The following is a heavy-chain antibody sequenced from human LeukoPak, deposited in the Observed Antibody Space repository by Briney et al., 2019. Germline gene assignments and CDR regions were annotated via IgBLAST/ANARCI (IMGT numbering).Heavy chain of an antibody. Sequence: PGGSLRLSCAASGFTFSSYAMSSVRQAPGNGLEWVSAISGNGGSTYYADSVKGRLPIYRDNSKNTLYLQMNSLRAEGPAVYYCAKDVMGQPPYWVQGTLVTVSS. CDR2: ISGNGGST. V-gene: IGHV3-23*01. CDR1: GFTFSSYA. J-gene: IGHJ4*02. CDR3: AKDVMGQPPY.